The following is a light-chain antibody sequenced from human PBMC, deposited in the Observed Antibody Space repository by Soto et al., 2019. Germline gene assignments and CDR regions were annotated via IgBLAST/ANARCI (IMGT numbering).Light chain of an antibody. CDR1: QSVSDY. CDR2: AAS. Sequence: VVLKHSAATVSFFAWERATLSCRASQSVSDYLAWYQQKPGQAPRLLINAASIRATDTPDRISGSGSGTEFTLTISSLQSEDLAVYYCQQYNKWPWTFGQGTKVDIK. J-gene: IGKJ1*01. V-gene: IGKV3-15*01. CDR3: QQYNKWPWT.